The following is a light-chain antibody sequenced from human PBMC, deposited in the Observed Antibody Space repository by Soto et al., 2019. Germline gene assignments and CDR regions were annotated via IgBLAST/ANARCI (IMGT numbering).Light chain of an antibody. CDR1: NSDVGAYNY. CDR3: SSYAASFLRV. J-gene: IGLJ1*01. V-gene: IGLV2-11*01. Sequence: QSALTQPHSVSGSPGQSVAISCTGTNSDVGAYNYVSWYQHHPGKAPKLLIYEVTNRPSGVSDRFSGSKSGNTASLTISGLQADDEADYYCSSYAASFLRVFGSGTKVTVL. CDR2: EVT.